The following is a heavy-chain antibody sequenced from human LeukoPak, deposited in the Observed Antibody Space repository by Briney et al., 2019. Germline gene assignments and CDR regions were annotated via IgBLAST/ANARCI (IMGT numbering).Heavy chain of an antibody. CDR2: IYYSGSA. CDR3: ASGLTGTIGYFGC. CDR1: GDFISSNGYY. V-gene: IGHV4-39*07. D-gene: IGHD1-20*01. Sequence: SETLSLTCTVSGDFISSNGYYWGWIRQPPGKGLEWIGSIYYSGSAYCNPSLKSRVTISVDTSKNQFSLRLSSVTAADTAVYYCASGLTGTIGYFGCWGQGTLVTVSS. J-gene: IGHJ4*02.